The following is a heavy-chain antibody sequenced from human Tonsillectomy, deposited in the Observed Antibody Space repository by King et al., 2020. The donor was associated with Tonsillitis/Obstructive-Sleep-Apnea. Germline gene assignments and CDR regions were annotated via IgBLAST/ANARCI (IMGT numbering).Heavy chain of an antibody. CDR2: IYHSGST. CDR3: ARISYGSGSYEYYYYMDV. Sequence: LQLQESGPGLVKPSGTLSLTCAVSGGSISSSNWWSWVRQPPGKGLEWIGEIYHSGSTNYNPSLKSQVTISVDKSKNQFSLKLSSVTAADTAVYYCARISYGSGSYEYYYYMDVWGKGTTVTVSS. J-gene: IGHJ6*03. D-gene: IGHD3-10*01. CDR1: GGSISSSNW. V-gene: IGHV4-4*02.